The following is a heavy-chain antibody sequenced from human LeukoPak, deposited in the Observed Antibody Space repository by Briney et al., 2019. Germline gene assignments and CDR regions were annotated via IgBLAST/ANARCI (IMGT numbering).Heavy chain of an antibody. Sequence: SETLSLTCTVSGGSISSSSYYWGWIRQPPGKGLEWIGSIYYSGSTYYNPSLKSRVTISADTSKNQFSLKLSSVTAADTAVYYCARHKSTYYYDSSGYYSGDYWGQGTLVTVSS. CDR3: ARHKSTYYYDSSGYYSGDY. CDR1: GGSISSSSYY. D-gene: IGHD3-22*01. J-gene: IGHJ4*02. CDR2: IYYSGST. V-gene: IGHV4-39*01.